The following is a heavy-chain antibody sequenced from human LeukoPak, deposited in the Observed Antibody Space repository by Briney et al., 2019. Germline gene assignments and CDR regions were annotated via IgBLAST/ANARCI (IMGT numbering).Heavy chain of an antibody. J-gene: IGHJ4*02. V-gene: IGHV4-61*01. CDR3: ARPPDYDILTGYYPTRYYFDY. CDR1: GGSVSSGSYD. CDR2: IYYSGST. Sequence: PSETLSLTCSVPGGSVSSGSYDSSSIRQPPGKGLDWIGYIYYSGSTNYNPSLKSLVTISVDTSQNPFSRKLSSVTAADTAVYYCARPPDYDILTGYYPTRYYFDYWGQGTLVTVSP. D-gene: IGHD3-9*01.